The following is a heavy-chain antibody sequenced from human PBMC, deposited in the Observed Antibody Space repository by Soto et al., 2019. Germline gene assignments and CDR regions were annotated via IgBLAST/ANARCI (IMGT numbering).Heavy chain of an antibody. Sequence: GGSLRLSCAASGFTFSSYSMNWVRQAPGKGLEWVSSISSSSYIYYADSVKGRFTISRDNAKNSLYLQMNSLRAEDTAVYYCAGSPTDYDYIWGSYRFHGPNGYWGQGTLVTVSS. J-gene: IGHJ4*02. CDR1: GFTFSSYS. CDR3: AGSPTDYDYIWGSYRFHGPNGY. D-gene: IGHD3-16*02. CDR2: ISSSSYI. V-gene: IGHV3-21*01.